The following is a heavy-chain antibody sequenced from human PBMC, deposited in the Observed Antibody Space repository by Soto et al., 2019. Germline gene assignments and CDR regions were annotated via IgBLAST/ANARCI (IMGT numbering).Heavy chain of an antibody. CDR3: AKNPGAISGWFDP. CDR2: ISGSGGST. V-gene: IGHV3-23*01. J-gene: IGHJ5*02. CDR1: GFTFSSYA. Sequence: HPGGSLRLSCAASGFTFSSYAMSWVRQAPGKGLEWVSAISGSGGSTYYADSVKGRFTISRDNSKNTLYLQMNSLRAEDTAVYYRAKNPGAISGWFDPWGQGTLVHVSS. D-gene: IGHD2-2*01.